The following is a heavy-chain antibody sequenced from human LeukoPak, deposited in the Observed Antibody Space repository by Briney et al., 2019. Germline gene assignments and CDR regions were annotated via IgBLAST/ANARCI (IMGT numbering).Heavy chain of an antibody. V-gene: IGHV4-59*01. CDR2: IYYSGST. D-gene: IGHD6-13*01. CDR1: GGSISSYY. Sequence: SETLSLTCTVSGGSISSYYWSWIRQPPGKGLEWIGYIYYSGSTNYNPSLKSRVTISVDTSKNQFSLRLSSVTAADTAVYYCASSPGIAAAAHYWGQGTLVTVSS. J-gene: IGHJ4*02. CDR3: ASSPGIAAAAHY.